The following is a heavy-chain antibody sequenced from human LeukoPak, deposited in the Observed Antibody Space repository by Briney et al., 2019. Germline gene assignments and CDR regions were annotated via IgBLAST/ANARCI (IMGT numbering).Heavy chain of an antibody. Sequence: PSETLSLTCTVSGDSISSYYWSWNRQPPGKGLEWIGYIYYSGSTNYNPSLKSRVTISVDTSKNQFSLKLSSVTAADTAVYYCARGPSVYDYWGQGTLVTVSS. CDR1: GDSISSYY. J-gene: IGHJ4*02. CDR2: IYYSGST. CDR3: ARGPSVYDY. V-gene: IGHV4-59*01. D-gene: IGHD3-16*01.